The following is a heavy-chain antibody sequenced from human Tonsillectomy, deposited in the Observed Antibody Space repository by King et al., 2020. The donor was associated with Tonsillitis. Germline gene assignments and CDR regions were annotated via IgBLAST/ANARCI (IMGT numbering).Heavy chain of an antibody. CDR2: IYYSGSA. D-gene: IGHD6-19*01. J-gene: IGHJ3*02. Sequence: QLQESGPGLVKPSETLSLTCTVSGGSISSYYWSWIRQPPGKGLEWIGHIYYSGSANYNPSLRSRVTILVDTSKNQFSLRLRSVTAADTAVYYCARDDSSGWTFGAVDNWGQGTKVTVSS. CDR1: GGSISSYY. V-gene: IGHV4-59*01. CDR3: ARDDSSGWTFGAVDN.